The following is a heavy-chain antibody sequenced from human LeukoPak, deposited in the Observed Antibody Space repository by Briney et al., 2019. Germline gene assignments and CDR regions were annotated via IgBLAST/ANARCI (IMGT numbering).Heavy chain of an antibody. Sequence: SETLSLTCTVSGGSISSYYWSWIRQPPGRGLEWIGYIYYSGSTNYNPSLKSRVTISVDTSKNQFSLKLSSVTAADTAVYYCARESPTGTNYWGQGTLVTVSS. V-gene: IGHV4-59*01. CDR2: IYYSGST. CDR3: ARESPTGTNY. CDR1: GGSISSYY. J-gene: IGHJ4*02. D-gene: IGHD1-7*01.